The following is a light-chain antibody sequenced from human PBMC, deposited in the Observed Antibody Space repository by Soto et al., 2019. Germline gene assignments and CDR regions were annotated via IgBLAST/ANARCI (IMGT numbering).Light chain of an antibody. CDR1: QSVNKH. V-gene: IGKV3-11*01. CDR2: DTS. Sequence: EIVLTQSPGTLSVSPGERATLSCSASQSVNKHLAWYQHRPGQAPRLLIYDTSYRAAGIPARFSGSGSGTDFTLTISSLEPEDLAVYYCQQRGTFGPGAKVDI. CDR3: QQRGT. J-gene: IGKJ3*01.